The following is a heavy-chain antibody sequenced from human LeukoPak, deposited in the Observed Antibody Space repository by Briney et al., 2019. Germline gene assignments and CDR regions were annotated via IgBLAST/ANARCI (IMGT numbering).Heavy chain of an antibody. V-gene: IGHV1-69*13. CDR1: EGTFSNYA. J-gene: IGHJ4*02. CDR3: ASLKNFDYFDY. Sequence: SVKVSCKASEGTFSNYAISWVRQAPGQGLEWMGGIIPVFGTTNYAQKFQGRVTITAAESTSTAYMELSSLRSEGTAVYYCASLKNFDYFDYWGQGTLVTVSS. CDR2: IIPVFGTT.